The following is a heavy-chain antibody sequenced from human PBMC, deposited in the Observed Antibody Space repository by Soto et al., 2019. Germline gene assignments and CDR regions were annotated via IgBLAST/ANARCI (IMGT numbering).Heavy chain of an antibody. CDR1: GFTFRSYG. CDR3: AKDLPPAAGMGGLDY. Sequence: GGSLRLSCEASGFTFRSYGMHWVRQAPGKGLEWVAVISYDGSNEYYADSVKGRFTISRDNSKNTLYVQMNSLRAEDTAVYFCAKDLPPAAGMGGLDYWGQGTLVTVSS. J-gene: IGHJ4*02. D-gene: IGHD6-13*01. V-gene: IGHV3-30*18. CDR2: ISYDGSNE.